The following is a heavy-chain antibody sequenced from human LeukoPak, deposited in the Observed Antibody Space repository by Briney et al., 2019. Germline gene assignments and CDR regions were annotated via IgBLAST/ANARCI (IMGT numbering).Heavy chain of an antibody. CDR1: GYTFTSYD. D-gene: IGHD6-13*01. Sequence: ASVKVSCKASGYTFTSYDINWVRQAAGQGLEWMGWMNPNSGNTGYAQKFQGRATITRNTSISTAYMELSSLRSEDTAVYYCARSSSSWSSGYWGQGTLVTVSS. J-gene: IGHJ4*02. CDR2: MNPNSGNT. CDR3: ARSSSSWSSGY. V-gene: IGHV1-8*03.